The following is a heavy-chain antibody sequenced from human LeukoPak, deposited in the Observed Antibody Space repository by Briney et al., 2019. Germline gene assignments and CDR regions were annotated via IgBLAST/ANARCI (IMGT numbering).Heavy chain of an antibody. J-gene: IGHJ4*02. V-gene: IGHV3-9*03. CDR2: ISWNSGSI. Sequence: PGRSLRLSCAASGFTFDDYAMHWVRQAPGKGLEWVSGISWNSGSIGYADSVKGRFTISRDNAKNSLYLQMNSLRAEDMALYYCAKATCRGWLVEGGYFDYWGQGTLVTVSS. CDR1: GFTFDDYA. D-gene: IGHD3-22*01. CDR3: AKATCRGWLVEGGYFDY.